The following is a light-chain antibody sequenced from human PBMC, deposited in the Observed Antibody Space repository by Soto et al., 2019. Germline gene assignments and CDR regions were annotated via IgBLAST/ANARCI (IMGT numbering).Light chain of an antibody. CDR3: QQYYSTPPYT. J-gene: IGKJ2*01. CDR1: QSVLYSSNNKNY. CDR2: WAS. V-gene: IGKV4-1*01. Sequence: IVMTQSPDSLAVSLGERATINCKSSQSVLYSSNNKNYLAWYRQKPGQPPKLLIYWASIRESGVPDRISGSGSGTDFTLTISSLQAEDVASYYCQQYYSTPPYTFGQGTKLEIK.